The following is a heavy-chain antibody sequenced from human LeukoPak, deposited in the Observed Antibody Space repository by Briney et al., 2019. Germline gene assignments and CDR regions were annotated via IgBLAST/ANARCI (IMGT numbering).Heavy chain of an antibody. CDR1: GFTFSSYA. Sequence: GGSLRLSCAASGFTFSSYATSWVRQAPGKGLEWVSAISGSGGSTYYADSVKGRFTISRDNSKNTLYLQMNSLRAEDTAVYYCAKVPTYYYDSSGYYPDYWGQGTLVTVSS. V-gene: IGHV3-23*01. J-gene: IGHJ4*02. D-gene: IGHD3-22*01. CDR2: ISGSGGST. CDR3: AKVPTYYYDSSGYYPDY.